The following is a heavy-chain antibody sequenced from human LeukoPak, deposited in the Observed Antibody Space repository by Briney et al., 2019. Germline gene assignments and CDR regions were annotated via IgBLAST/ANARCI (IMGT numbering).Heavy chain of an antibody. CDR2: ISYDGSNK. D-gene: IGHD3-10*01. J-gene: IGHJ4*02. CDR3: ARDITMVRGVIALELPPGPSDY. Sequence: PGRSLRLSCAASGFTFSSYAMHWVRQAPGKGLEWVAVISYDGSNKYYADSVKGRFTISRDNSKNTLYLQMNSLRAEDTAVYYCARDITMVRGVIALELPPGPSDYWGQGTLVTVSS. CDR1: GFTFSSYA. V-gene: IGHV3-30-3*01.